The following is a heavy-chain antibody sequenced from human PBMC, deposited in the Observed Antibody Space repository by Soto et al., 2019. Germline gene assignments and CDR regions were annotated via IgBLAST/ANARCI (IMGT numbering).Heavy chain of an antibody. J-gene: IGHJ4*02. CDR2: ISWNSGSI. CDR3: AKDPTAMVTSVDY. V-gene: IGHV3-9*01. CDR1: GFTFDDYA. D-gene: IGHD5-18*01. Sequence: GGSLRLSCAASGFTFDDYAMHWVRQAPGKGLEWVSGISWNSGSIGYADSVKGRFTISRDNAKNSLYLQMDSLRAEDTALYYCAKDPTAMVTSVDYWGQGTLVTVSS.